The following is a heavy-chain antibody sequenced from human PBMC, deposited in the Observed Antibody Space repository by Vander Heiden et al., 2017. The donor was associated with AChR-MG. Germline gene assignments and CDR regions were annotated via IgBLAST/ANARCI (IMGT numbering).Heavy chain of an antibody. D-gene: IGHD2-2*01. V-gene: IGHV3-23*01. CDR2: ISGKGGYT. J-gene: IGHJ4*02. CDR3: AKASCISTSCYPAFFDF. Sequence: EVQLLEPGGGVVQPGGSLRISCAASGFTFSGYALHWVRQAPGKGLEWVSVISGKGGYTNYADSVKGRFTISRDNANNTLYLQMNSLRGEDTAVYFCAKASCISTSCYPAFFDFWGQGTLVTVSS. CDR1: GFTFSGYA.